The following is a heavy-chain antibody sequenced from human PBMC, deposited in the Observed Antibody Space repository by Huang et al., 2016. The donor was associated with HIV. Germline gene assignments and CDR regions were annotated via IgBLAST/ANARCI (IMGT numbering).Heavy chain of an antibody. Sequence: EVQLVQSGAEVKKPGESLKISCKGSGYRFTNSWIGWVRQMPGKGLEWMGIIYPGDSDTRYSPSFQGQVTISADISTAYLQWSSLKASDTAMYYCARHDGARPGWVDNWGQGTLVTVSS. J-gene: IGHJ5*02. D-gene: IGHD4-17*01. CDR2: IYPGDSDT. CDR1: GYRFTNSW. CDR3: ARHDGARPGWVDN. V-gene: IGHV5-51*01.